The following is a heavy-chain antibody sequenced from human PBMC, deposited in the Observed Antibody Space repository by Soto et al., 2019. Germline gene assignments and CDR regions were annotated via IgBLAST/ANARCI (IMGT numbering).Heavy chain of an antibody. CDR1: GGSISSYY. V-gene: IGHV4-59*08. D-gene: IGHD3-22*01. CDR2: IYYSGST. J-gene: IGHJ4*02. Sequence: SETLSLTCTVSGGSISSYYWSWFRQPPGKGLEWIGYIYYSGSTTYHPSLKSRVTISVDTSKNQFSLNLTSVTAADTAVYYCARLGGYYQAFHQWGQGSLVTVS. CDR3: ARLGGYYQAFHQ.